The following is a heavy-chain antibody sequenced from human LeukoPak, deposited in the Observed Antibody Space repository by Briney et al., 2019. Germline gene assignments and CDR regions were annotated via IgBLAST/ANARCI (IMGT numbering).Heavy chain of an antibody. CDR2: INPNSGGT. Sequence: ASVKVSCKASGYTFTGYYMHWVRQAPGQGLEWMGWINPNSGGTNYAQKFQGRVTMTRDMSTSTVYMELSSLRSEDTAVYYCARVYSSGSNDAFDIWGQGTMVTVSS. CDR1: GYTFTGYY. J-gene: IGHJ3*02. CDR3: ARVYSSGSNDAFDI. V-gene: IGHV1-2*02. D-gene: IGHD6-19*01.